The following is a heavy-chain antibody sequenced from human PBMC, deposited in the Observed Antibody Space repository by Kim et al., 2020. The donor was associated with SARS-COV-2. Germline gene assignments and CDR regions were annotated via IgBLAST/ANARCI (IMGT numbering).Heavy chain of an antibody. Sequence: GGSLRLSCAASGFTFSDSYMSWIRQAPGKGLEWVSYISSSSTYTNYADSVKGRFTISRDNAKNSLYLQMNSLRAEDTAVYYCARVNYDRSYYYGIDVWGQGTTGTVSS. V-gene: IGHV3-11*05. D-gene: IGHD3-22*01. J-gene: IGHJ6*02. CDR2: ISSSSTYT. CDR3: ARVNYDRSYYYGIDV. CDR1: GFTFSDSY.